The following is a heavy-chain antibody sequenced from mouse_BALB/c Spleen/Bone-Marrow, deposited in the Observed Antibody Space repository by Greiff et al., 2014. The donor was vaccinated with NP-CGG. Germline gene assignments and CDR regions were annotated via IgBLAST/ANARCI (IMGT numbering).Heavy chain of an antibody. D-gene: IGHD1-1*01. CDR2: IYPGSGST. J-gene: IGHJ4*01. CDR1: GYTFTSYW. CDR3: TRSPITTVVAETMDD. V-gene: IGHV1S22*01. Sequence: LQQPGSELVRPGAPVKLSCKASGYTFTSYWMHWVKQRPGQGLEWIGNIYPGSGSTNYDEKFKNKATLTVDTSSSTAYMQLSSLTSEDSAVYYCTRSPITTVVAETMDDWGQGTSVTVSS.